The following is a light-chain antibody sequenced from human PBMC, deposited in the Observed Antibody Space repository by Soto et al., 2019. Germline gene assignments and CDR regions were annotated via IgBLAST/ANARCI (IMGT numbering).Light chain of an antibody. CDR3: QQYNNWPSYT. V-gene: IGKV3-15*01. CDR2: GAS. J-gene: IGKJ2*01. CDR1: QSVSSN. Sequence: EIVMTQSPATLSVSPGEIATLSCRASQSVSSNLAWYQQKPGQAPRPLIYGASTRATGIPARLSGSGSGTEFYLTISSLQCEDFAVCYCQQYNNWPSYTFRQGTKLQIK.